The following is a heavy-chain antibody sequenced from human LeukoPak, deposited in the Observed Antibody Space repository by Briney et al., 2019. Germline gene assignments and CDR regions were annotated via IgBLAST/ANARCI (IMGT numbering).Heavy chain of an antibody. J-gene: IGHJ4*02. CDR3: ARGVHVRVYDSNPHYDHY. V-gene: IGHV1-46*01. CDR2: INPSTGST. Sequence: GASVKVSCKASGYTFTSYYIFWVRQAPGQGLEWMGIINPSTGSTSYSQKFQGRVTMTRDMSTSTVYMELSSLRSEDTAFYYCARGVHVRVYDSNPHYDHYWGQGTLVTVSS. CDR1: GYTFTSYY. D-gene: IGHD3-22*01.